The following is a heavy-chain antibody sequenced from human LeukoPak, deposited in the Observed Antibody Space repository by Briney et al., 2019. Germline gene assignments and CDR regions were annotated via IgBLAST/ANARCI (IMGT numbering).Heavy chain of an antibody. CDR2: ISDSGGST. D-gene: IGHD2-8*01. CDR3: ARDLGYCTNGVCHTRFDY. J-gene: IGHJ4*02. Sequence: GGSLRLSCAVSGFTFRSYAMSWVRQAPGKGLEWVSGISDSGGSTYYADSVKGRFTISRDNSKNTLYLQMNSLRAEDTAVYYCARDLGYCTNGVCHTRFDYWGQGTLVAVSS. V-gene: IGHV3-23*01. CDR1: GFTFRSYA.